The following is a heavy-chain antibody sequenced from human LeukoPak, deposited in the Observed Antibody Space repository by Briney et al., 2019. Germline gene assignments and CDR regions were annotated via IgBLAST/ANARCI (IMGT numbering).Heavy chain of an antibody. V-gene: IGHV3-53*01. CDR2: IYSGGTT. D-gene: IGHD3-3*02. J-gene: IGHJ4*02. CDR1: GFNVSNNY. CDR3: ARGDTFMAKSGKYFAY. Sequence: GGSLTLSCAASGFNVSNNYMLWLRQAPGKGREWLSVIYSGGTTYYADSVKGRVTTSKDNSKNTVYLQMNSLRVEDTAVYYCARGDTFMAKSGKYFAYWGQGTLVTVSS.